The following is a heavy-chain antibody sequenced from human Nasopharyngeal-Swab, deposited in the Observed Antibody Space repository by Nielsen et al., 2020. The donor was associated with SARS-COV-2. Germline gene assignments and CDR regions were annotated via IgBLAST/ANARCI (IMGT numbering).Heavy chain of an antibody. J-gene: IGHJ5*02. CDR3: ARGRYCTNGVCQDRGSWFDP. CDR1: GYTFTSYA. CDR2: INTNTGNP. Sequence: ASVQVPCKASGYTFTSYAMNWVRQAPGQGLEWMGWINTNTGNPTYAQGFTGRFVFSLDTSVSTAYLQISSLKAEDTAVYYCARGRYCTNGVCQDRGSWFDPWGQGTLVTVSS. D-gene: IGHD2-8*01. V-gene: IGHV7-4-1*02.